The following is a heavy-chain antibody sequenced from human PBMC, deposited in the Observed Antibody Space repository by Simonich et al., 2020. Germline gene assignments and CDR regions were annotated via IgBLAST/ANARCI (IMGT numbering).Heavy chain of an antibody. CDR3: ARQLNDFDI. V-gene: IGHV5-51*01. J-gene: IGHJ3*02. CDR1: GYSFTGYW. D-gene: IGHD1-1*01. Sequence: EVQLVQSGAEVKKPGESLKISCKGSGYSFTGYWIGGVGQMPGKGLDRRWIKYPGDYDNSYSPSFQGQVTLSADKSISTAYLQWSSLKASDTAMYYCARQLNDFDIWGQGTMVTVSS. CDR2: KYPGDYDN.